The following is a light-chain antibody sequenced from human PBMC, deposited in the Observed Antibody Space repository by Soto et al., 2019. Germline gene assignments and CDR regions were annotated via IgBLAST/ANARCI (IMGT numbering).Light chain of an antibody. Sequence: EIVMTQSPATLSVSPGERSTLSFMSSQSVSSSYLAWYQQKPGQAPRLLIYGASSRATGIPDRFSGSGSGTDFTLTISRLGPEDFAVYHCHQYGSAPRTFGQGTKVDIK. V-gene: IGKV3-20*01. J-gene: IGKJ1*01. CDR1: QSVSSSY. CDR2: GAS. CDR3: HQYGSAPRT.